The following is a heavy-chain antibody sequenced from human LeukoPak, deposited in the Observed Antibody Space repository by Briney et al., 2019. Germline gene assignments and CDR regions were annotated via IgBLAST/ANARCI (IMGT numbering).Heavy chain of an antibody. CDR3: ARLEDNIAYDSLYFDY. J-gene: IGHJ4*02. D-gene: IGHD3-9*01. CDR1: DGSISSYY. V-gene: IGHV4-59*12. CDR2: MFYSGIT. Sequence: SETLSLTCTVSDGSISSYYWSWIRQPPGKGLEWIGYMFYSGITNYNPSLKSRVTISVDTSKNQFSLKLSSVAAADTAVYYCARLEDNIAYDSLYFDYWGQGTLVTVSS.